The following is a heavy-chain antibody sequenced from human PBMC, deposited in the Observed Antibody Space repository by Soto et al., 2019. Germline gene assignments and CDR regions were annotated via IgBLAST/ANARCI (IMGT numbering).Heavy chain of an antibody. J-gene: IGHJ6*02. V-gene: IGHV3-30-3*01. CDR1: GFTFSSYA. D-gene: IGHD2-15*01. Sequence: QVQLVESGGGVVQPGRSLRLSCAASGFTFSSYAMYWVGQAPGKVLEWVAVISYDGNNKYYADSVKGRFTISRDNSKNPLYLQMNSLRAEDTAVYYCARAGCDGGSCYTLVGLRYGMDVWGQGTTVTVSS. CDR2: ISYDGNNK. CDR3: ARAGCDGGSCYTLVGLRYGMDV.